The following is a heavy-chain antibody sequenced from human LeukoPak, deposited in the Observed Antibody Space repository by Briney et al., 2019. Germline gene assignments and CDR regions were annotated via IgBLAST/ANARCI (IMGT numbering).Heavy chain of an antibody. CDR2: ISYDGSNK. Sequence: GGSLRLSCAASGFTFSSYAMHWVRQAPGKGLEWVAVISYDGSNKYYADSVKGRFTISRDNAKNSLYLQMNSLRAEDTAVYYCARVKRYSSGLGDYWGQGTLVTVSS. CDR1: GFTFSSYA. J-gene: IGHJ4*02. CDR3: ARVKRYSSGLGDY. D-gene: IGHD6-19*01. V-gene: IGHV3-30-3*01.